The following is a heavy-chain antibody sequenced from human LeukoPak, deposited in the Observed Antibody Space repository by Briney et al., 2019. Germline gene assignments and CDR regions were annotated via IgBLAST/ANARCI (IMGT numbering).Heavy chain of an antibody. CDR3: AKGLPVSDFWSGNGYYYGMDV. J-gene: IGHJ6*02. CDR2: ISYDGSNK. CDR1: GFTFSSYA. D-gene: IGHD3-3*01. V-gene: IGHV3-30*04. Sequence: GGSLRLSCAASGFTFSSYAMHWVRQAPGKGLEWVAVISYDGSNKYYADSVKGRFTISRDISKNTLYLRMNSLRAEDTAVYYCAKGLPVSDFWSGNGYYYGMDVWGQGTRSPSP.